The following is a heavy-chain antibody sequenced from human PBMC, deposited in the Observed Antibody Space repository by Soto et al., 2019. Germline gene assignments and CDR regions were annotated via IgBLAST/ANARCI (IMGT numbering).Heavy chain of an antibody. J-gene: IGHJ4*02. CDR2: IIPIFGTA. Sequence: SVKVSCKASGGTFSSYAISWVRQAPGQGLEWMGGIIPIFGTANYAQKFQGRVTITADESTSTAYMELSSLRSEDTAVYYCARESGEYYYDSSGYYGGCFDYWGQGTLVTVYS. CDR1: GGTFSSYA. D-gene: IGHD3-22*01. CDR3: ARESGEYYYDSSGYYGGCFDY. V-gene: IGHV1-69*13.